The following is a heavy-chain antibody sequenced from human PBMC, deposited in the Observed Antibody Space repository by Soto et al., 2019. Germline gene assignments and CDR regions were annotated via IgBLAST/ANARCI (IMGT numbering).Heavy chain of an antibody. CDR3: ARDTGLLVAEDYYYYMDV. V-gene: IGHV1-18*01. D-gene: IGHD3-10*01. CDR2: ISAYNGNT. Sequence: ASVKVSCKASGYTFTSYGISWVRQAPGQGLEWMGWISAYNGNTNYAQKLQGRVTMTTDTSTSTAYMELRSLRSDDTAVYYCARDTGLLVAEDYYYYMDVCGKLSTVPVS. CDR1: GYTFTSYG. J-gene: IGHJ6*03.